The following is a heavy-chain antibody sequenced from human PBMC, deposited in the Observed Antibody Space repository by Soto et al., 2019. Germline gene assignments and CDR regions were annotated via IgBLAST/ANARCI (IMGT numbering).Heavy chain of an antibody. CDR2: IIPIFGTA. D-gene: IGHD3-22*01. CDR3: ARDSYYYDSSGYYALDY. V-gene: IGHV1-69*12. Sequence: QVQLVQSGAEVKKPGSSVKVSCKASGGTFSSYAISWVRQAPGQGLEWMGGIIPIFGTANYAQKFQGRVTINADESTSTAYMELSSLRSEDTAVYYCARDSYYYDSSGYYALDYWGQGTLVTVSS. J-gene: IGHJ4*02. CDR1: GGTFSSYA.